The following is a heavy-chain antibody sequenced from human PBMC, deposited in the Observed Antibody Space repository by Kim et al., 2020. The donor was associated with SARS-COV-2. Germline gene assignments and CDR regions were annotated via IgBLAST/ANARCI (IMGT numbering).Heavy chain of an antibody. Sequence: SVKVSCKASGGTFSSYVVTWVRQAPGQGLEWMAWINPVFGTTNYAQKFQGRVTITADESTRTAYMELISLRSEDTAVYYCAFATRYSSAQDLYYWGQGTLVTVSS. J-gene: IGHJ4*02. V-gene: IGHV1-69*13. CDR3: AFATRYSSAQDLYY. D-gene: IGHD6-19*01. CDR1: GGTFSSYV. CDR2: INPVFGTT.